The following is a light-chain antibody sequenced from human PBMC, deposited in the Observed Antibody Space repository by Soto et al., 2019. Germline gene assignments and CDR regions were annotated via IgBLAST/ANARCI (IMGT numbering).Light chain of an antibody. J-gene: IGLJ1*01. CDR2: DVS. Sequence: QSVLIQPASVSGSPGQSIAISCTGTSSDVGSYNYVSWYQQHPGKAPKLMIYDVSNRPSGVSDRFSGFKSGNTASLTISGLQAEDEADYYCTSYTSGSTYVFGTGTKVTVL. V-gene: IGLV2-14*03. CDR3: TSYTSGSTYV. CDR1: SSDVGSYNY.